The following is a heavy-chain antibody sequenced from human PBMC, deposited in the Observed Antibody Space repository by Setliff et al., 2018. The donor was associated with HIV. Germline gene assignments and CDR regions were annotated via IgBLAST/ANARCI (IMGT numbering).Heavy chain of an antibody. Sequence: SETLSLTCTVSGGTIASGGHYGSWIRQHPGKGLEWIGNIYSSGSTNYNPSLKSRVTISVDTSKNQFSLKLTSVTATDTAVYYCSVIDYWGQGTLVTV. CDR1: GGTIASGGHY. CDR3: SVIDY. J-gene: IGHJ4*02. V-gene: IGHV4-61*08. CDR2: IYSSGST.